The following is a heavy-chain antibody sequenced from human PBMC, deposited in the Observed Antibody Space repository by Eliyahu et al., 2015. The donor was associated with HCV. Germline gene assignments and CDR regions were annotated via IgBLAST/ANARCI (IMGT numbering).Heavy chain of an antibody. CDR1: GFTFSDYY. J-gene: IGHJ4*02. CDR3: ARAGGDKTMAQDSDY. V-gene: IGHV3-11*05. D-gene: IGHD5-18*01. Sequence: QVQLVESGGGLVXPGGSLRLSCAASGFTFSDYYMTWXRPAPGKGLXWVSYISGGSTSTEYADSVKGRFTISRDNAKNSLYLQMNSLRAEDTAVYYCARAGGDKTMAQDSDYWGQGTLVTVSS. CDR2: ISGGSTST.